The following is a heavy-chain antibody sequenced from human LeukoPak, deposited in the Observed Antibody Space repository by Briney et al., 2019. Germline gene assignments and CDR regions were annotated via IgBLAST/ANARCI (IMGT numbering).Heavy chain of an antibody. Sequence: GGSLRLSCAASGFTFSSYGMHWVRQAPGKGLEWVAVISYDGSNKYYADSVKGRFTISRDNSRNTLYLQMNSLRAEDTAVYYCAKSVVITTHYYYYGMDVWGQGTTVTVSS. CDR3: AKSVVITTHYYYYGMDV. D-gene: IGHD3-22*01. CDR1: GFTFSSYG. CDR2: ISYDGSNK. V-gene: IGHV3-30*18. J-gene: IGHJ6*02.